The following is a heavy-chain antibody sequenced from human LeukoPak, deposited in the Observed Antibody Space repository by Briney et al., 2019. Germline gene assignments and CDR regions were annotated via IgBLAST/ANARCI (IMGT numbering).Heavy chain of an antibody. D-gene: IGHD1-26*01. J-gene: IGHJ4*02. CDR1: GGSISSSSYY. CDR3: ARVPIVGATGYFDY. CDR2: IYYSGST. V-gene: IGHV4-39*07. Sequence: SETLSLTCTVSGGSISSSSYYWGWIRQPPGKGLEWIGSIYYSGSTYYNPSLKSRVTISVDTSKNQFSLKLSSVTAADTAVYYRARVPIVGATGYFDYWGQGTLVTVSS.